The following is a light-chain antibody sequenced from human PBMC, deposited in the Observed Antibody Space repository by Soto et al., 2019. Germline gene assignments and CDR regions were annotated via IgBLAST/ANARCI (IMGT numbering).Light chain of an antibody. CDR1: QNIDIY. V-gene: IGKV1-39*01. Sequence: DIPMTQSPSSLSASVGDRVTTTCRASQNIDIYLHWYQQKPGTAPKLLIYGASSLQSGVPSRFSGSGSGTDFTLTIRSLQPEDFATYYCQQTSNTPQTFGGGTKVEIK. J-gene: IGKJ4*01. CDR3: QQTSNTPQT. CDR2: GAS.